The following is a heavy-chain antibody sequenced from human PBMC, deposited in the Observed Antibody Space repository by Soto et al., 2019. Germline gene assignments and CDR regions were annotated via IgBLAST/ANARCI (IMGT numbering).Heavy chain of an antibody. V-gene: IGHV3-74*01. Sequence: EVQLVESGGGLVQPWGSLRLSCAASGFTFSSYWMHWVRQAPGKGLVWISRINTDGSSTSYVDSVQGRFTISRDNGKNTLFLQMNSLRGEDTAVYYCARRGSGVTRGLHYWGQGTLVTVSS. CDR1: GFTFSSYW. CDR2: INTDGSST. D-gene: IGHD2-15*01. J-gene: IGHJ4*02. CDR3: ARRGSGVTRGLHY.